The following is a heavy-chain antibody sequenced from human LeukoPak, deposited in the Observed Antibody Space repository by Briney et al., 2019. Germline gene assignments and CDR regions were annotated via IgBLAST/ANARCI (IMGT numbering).Heavy chain of an antibody. D-gene: IGHD2-2*01. CDR2: TWYDGSNK. Sequence: PGGSLRLSCAASGFTFSSYGMHWVRQAPGKGLEWVAVTWYDGSNKYYADSVKGRFTISRDNSKNTLYLQMNSLRAEDTAVYYCARDARPVVPAAMGGSWFDPWGQGTLVTVSS. CDR3: ARDARPVVPAAMGGSWFDP. J-gene: IGHJ5*02. CDR1: GFTFSSYG. V-gene: IGHV3-33*01.